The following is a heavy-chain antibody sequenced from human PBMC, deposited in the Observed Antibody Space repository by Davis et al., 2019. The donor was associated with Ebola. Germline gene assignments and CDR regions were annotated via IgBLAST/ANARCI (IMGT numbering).Heavy chain of an antibody. D-gene: IGHD3-16*01. Sequence: ASVTVSCKVSGYALTEFSMHWVRQAPGKGLEWMGGFDPEETETIYAQKFQGRVIMTEDTSTDTAYMELSSLTSEDTAMYYCATYRWGGDLDYWGQGTLVTVSS. J-gene: IGHJ4*02. CDR1: GYALTEFS. CDR3: ATYRWGGDLDY. V-gene: IGHV1-24*01. CDR2: FDPEETET.